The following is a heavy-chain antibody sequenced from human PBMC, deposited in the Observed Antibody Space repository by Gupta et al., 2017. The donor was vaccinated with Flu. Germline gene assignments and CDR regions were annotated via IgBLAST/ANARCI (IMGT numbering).Heavy chain of an antibody. D-gene: IGHD2-21*02. Sequence: QVQLVQSGAEVKEPGSSVKVSCKASGGTFSSESITWVRQAPGQGLEWMGGILPIIGATNYAQKFQDRVTITADESTRTAYMELSSLRSDDTAVYYCAREFPCGGDCYVLDSWGPGTLVSVYS. V-gene: IGHV1-69*01. CDR2: ILPIIGAT. CDR3: AREFPCGGDCYVLDS. CDR1: GGTFSSES. J-gene: IGHJ4*02.